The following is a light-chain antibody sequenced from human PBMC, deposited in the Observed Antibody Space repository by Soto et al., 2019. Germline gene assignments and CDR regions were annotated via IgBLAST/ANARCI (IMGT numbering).Light chain of an antibody. CDR2: DAS. J-gene: IGKJ1*01. Sequence: DIQMTQSPSTLSASVGDRVTITCRASQSISSWLAWYQQKPGKAPKLLIYDASSLESGVPSRFSGSGSGTEFTLTISSLQPDDVATYYCQQDNSYTWTLGQGTKVEIK. V-gene: IGKV1-5*01. CDR3: QQDNSYTWT. CDR1: QSISSW.